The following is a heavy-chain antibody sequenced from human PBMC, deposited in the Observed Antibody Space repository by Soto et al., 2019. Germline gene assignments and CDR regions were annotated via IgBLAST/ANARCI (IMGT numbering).Heavy chain of an antibody. CDR2: IYTNGST. CDR3: ARGGIQLSYAFDY. CDR1: GTSVSNYY. Sequence: PSETLSLTCSVSGTSVSNYYWSWIRQPAGKGLEHIGRIYTNGSTSYNPSLKSRVTMSMDTSQTQIYLNLTSVTAADTAVYYCARGGIQLSYAFDYWGQGILVTVSS. J-gene: IGHJ4*02. D-gene: IGHD5-18*01. V-gene: IGHV4-4*07.